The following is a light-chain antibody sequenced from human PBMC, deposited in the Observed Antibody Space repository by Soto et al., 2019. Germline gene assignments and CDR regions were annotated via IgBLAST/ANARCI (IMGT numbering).Light chain of an antibody. V-gene: IGKV3-11*01. CDR1: QSVSTS. CDR2: EAS. Sequence: ETVLTQSPASLSLSPWESAAPSVIGSQSVSTSLAWYQQKPGQAPRLLIHEASSRATGIPARFSGSGSGTDFTLTISNLEPEDSAVYYCQQRSDWPLITFGQGTRLEIK. CDR3: QQRSDWPLIT. J-gene: IGKJ5*01.